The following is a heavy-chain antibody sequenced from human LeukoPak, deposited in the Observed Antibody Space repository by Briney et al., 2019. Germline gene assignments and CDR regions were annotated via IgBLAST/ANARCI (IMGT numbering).Heavy chain of an antibody. CDR1: GFSSSSYS. CDR2: FPNTGDRT. CDR3: AKVIGDFIFGALHFDC. Sequence: GGSLSLSCAASGFSSSSYSRGWDRQPPESVLQWGSTFPNTGDRTDYADSVKGRSTISRDNSKNTSSLHMTSRGAEDTAIYYCAKVIGDFIFGALHFDCCGQGNLVTVSS. J-gene: IGHJ4*02. V-gene: IGHV3-23*01. D-gene: IGHD3-3*01.